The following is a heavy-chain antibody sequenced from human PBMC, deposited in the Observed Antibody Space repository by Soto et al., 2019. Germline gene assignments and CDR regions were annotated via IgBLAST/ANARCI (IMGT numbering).Heavy chain of an antibody. CDR2: IYYSGST. D-gene: IGHD6-13*01. CDR3: ARSDSSSWFDY. CDR1: GGSISSYY. J-gene: IGHJ4*02. Sequence: SETLSLTCTVSGGSISSYYWSWIRQPPGKGLEWIGYIYYSGSTNYNPSPKSRVTISVDTSKNQFSLKLSSVTAADTAVYYCARSDSSSWFDYWGQGTLVTVSS. V-gene: IGHV4-59*01.